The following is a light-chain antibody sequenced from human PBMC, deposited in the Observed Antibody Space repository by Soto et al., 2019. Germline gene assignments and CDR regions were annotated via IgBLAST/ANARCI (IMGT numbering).Light chain of an antibody. Sequence: EVVLTQSPATLSVSPGERATLSCRASQSVSSDLAWYHQKPGQAPRLLVYGASTRATGIPGRFSGSGSGTEFALTISSLQSEDFAVYFCQQYNNWPITCGQGTRLEIK. CDR3: QQYNNWPIT. CDR2: GAS. V-gene: IGKV3-15*01. J-gene: IGKJ5*01. CDR1: QSVSSD.